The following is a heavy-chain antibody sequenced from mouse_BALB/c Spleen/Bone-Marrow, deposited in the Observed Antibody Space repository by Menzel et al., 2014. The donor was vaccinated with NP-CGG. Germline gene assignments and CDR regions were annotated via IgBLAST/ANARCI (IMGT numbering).Heavy chain of an antibody. CDR1: GFTFTDYY. V-gene: IGHV7-3*02. J-gene: IGHJ4*01. CDR2: IRNKANGYTT. Sequence: EVQVVESGGGLVQPGGSLRLSCATSGFTFTDYYMNWVRQPPGKALEWLGFIRNKANGYTTEYSASVKGRFTISRDNSQSILYLQMNTLRTEDSATYYCARDDYYSMDYWGQGTSVTVSS. CDR3: ARDDYYSMDY.